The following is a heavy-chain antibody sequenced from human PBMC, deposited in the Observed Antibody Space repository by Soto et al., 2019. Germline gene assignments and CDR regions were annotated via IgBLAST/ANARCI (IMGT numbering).Heavy chain of an antibody. Sequence: ASVKVSCKASGYTFTGYYVHWVRQAPGQGLEWMGWINPNSGGTNYAQKFQGWVTMTRDTSISTAYMELSRLRSDDTAVYYCARDAVGATTANWFDPWGQGTLVTVSS. V-gene: IGHV1-2*04. J-gene: IGHJ5*02. CDR2: INPNSGGT. D-gene: IGHD1-26*01. CDR3: ARDAVGATTANWFDP. CDR1: GYTFTGYY.